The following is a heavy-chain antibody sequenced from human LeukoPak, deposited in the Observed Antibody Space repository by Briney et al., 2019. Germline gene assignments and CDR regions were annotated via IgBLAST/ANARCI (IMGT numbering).Heavy chain of an antibody. CDR2: ISGSGGRT. V-gene: IGHV3-23*01. CDR1: ELSFSNYA. J-gene: IGHJ3*02. Sequence: GGSLRLSCAASELSFSNYAMSWVRQAPGKGLEWVSVISGSGGRTYYADFVKGRFTISRDNSKNTLYLQMNSLRAEDTAVYYCAKARHTVVVTAANDAFDIWGQGTMVTVSS. CDR3: AKARHTVVVTAANDAFDI. D-gene: IGHD2-21*02.